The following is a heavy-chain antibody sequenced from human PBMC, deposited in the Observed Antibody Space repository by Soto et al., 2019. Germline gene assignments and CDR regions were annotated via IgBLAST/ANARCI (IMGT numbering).Heavy chain of an antibody. CDR2: TYYRAKGYN. V-gene: IGHV6-1*01. D-gene: IGHD6-19*01. CDR3: ARDRNQQWLAPRYYFDY. J-gene: IGHJ4*02. CDR1: GDSVSSNSAA. Sequence: QVQLQQSGPGLVKPSQTLSLTCAISGDSVSSNSAAWNWIRQSPSRGLEWLGRTYYRAKGYNDYAVSVKSRITINPDTSKNQFSLQLNSVTPEDTAVYYCARDRNQQWLAPRYYFDYWGQGTLVTVSS.